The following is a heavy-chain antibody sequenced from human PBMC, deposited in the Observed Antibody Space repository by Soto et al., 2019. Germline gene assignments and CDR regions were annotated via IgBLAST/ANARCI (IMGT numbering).Heavy chain of an antibody. CDR2: IIPILGIA. D-gene: IGHD1-26*01. CDR1: GGTFSSYT. CDR3: ARDPLGGGSYSEY. V-gene: IGHV1-69*08. Sequence: QVQLVQSGAEVKKPGSSVKVSCKASGGTFSSYTISWVRQAPGQGLEWMGRIIPILGIANYAQKFQGRVTITADKSTSTAYMELSSLRSEDTAVYYGARDPLGGGSYSEYWGQGTLVTVSS. J-gene: IGHJ4*02.